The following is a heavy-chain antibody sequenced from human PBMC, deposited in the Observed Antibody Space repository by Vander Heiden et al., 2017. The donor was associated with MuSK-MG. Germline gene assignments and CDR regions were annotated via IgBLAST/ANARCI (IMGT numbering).Heavy chain of an antibody. V-gene: IGHV4-34*01. CDR2: INHSGST. CDR3: ARGVTIFGVVTYYYYYYYMDV. D-gene: IGHD3-3*01. CDR1: GGSFSGYY. J-gene: IGHJ6*03. Sequence: QVQLQQWGAGLLKPSATLSLTCAVYGGSFSGYYWSWIRQPPGKGLEWIGEINHSGSTNYNPSLKSRVTISVDTSKNQFSLKLSSVTAADTAVYYCARGVTIFGVVTYYYYYYYMDVWGKGTTVTVSS.